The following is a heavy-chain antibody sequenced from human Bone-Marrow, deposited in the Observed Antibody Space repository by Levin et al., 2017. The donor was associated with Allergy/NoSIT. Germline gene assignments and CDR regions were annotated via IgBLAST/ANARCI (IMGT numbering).Heavy chain of an antibody. CDR2: ISDTAIYT. CDR3: ARGSGATGRLYKFDY. CDR1: GFTFDDYY. Sequence: GESLKISCAASGFTFDDYYMCWIRQAPGKGLEWVSHISDTAIYTKSADSLKGRFIISRDNAKKLLYLQMNSLRAEDTAVYYCARGSGATGRLYKFDYWGQGALVTVSS. D-gene: IGHD1-1*01. J-gene: IGHJ4*02. V-gene: IGHV3-11*05.